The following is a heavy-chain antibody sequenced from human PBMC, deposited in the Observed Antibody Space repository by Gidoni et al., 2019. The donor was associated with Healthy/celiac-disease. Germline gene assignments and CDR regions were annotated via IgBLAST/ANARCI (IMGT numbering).Heavy chain of an antibody. J-gene: IGHJ6*03. CDR1: GFTFCRFA. Sequence: EVQLLESGGGLVQPGGSLGLSCAASGFTFCRFAMSWGRQAPGKGLEWGSAISGSGGSTYYADSVKGRFTISRDNSKNTLYLQMNSLRAEDTAVYYCAKERVTAYYYYYYMDVWGKGTTVTVSS. V-gene: IGHV3-23*01. CDR3: AKERVTAYYYYYYMDV. D-gene: IGHD2-21*02. CDR2: ISGSGGST.